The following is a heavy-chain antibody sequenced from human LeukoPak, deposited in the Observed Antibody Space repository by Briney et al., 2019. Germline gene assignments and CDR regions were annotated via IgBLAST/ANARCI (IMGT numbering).Heavy chain of an antibody. Sequence: PGGSLRLSCAASGFTFSDYGMHWVRQGPGKGLEWVAFIWYDGSSKYYADSVKGRFTISRDNSGSTLYLQMNSLRFEDTAVYYCARDLNSGTYRGYFDHWGQGALVIVSS. V-gene: IGHV3-33*01. D-gene: IGHD1-26*01. CDR1: GFTFSDYG. CDR2: IWYDGSSK. CDR3: ARDLNSGTYRGYFDH. J-gene: IGHJ4*02.